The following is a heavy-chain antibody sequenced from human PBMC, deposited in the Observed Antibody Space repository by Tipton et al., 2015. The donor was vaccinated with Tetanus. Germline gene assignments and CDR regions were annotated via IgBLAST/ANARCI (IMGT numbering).Heavy chain of an antibody. V-gene: IGHV1-46*01. J-gene: IGHJ6*02. Sequence: QLVQSGAEVKKPGASVKVSCKASGYTFTSYYMHWVRQAPGQGLEWMGIINTSGGSTSYAQKFQGRVTMTRDTSTSTVYMELSSLRSEDTAVYYCARDRDYDFWSGPEPRGSYYYYGMDVWGQGTTVTVSS. CDR1: GYTFTSYY. CDR3: ARDRDYDFWSGPEPRGSYYYYGMDV. CDR2: INTSGGST. D-gene: IGHD3-3*01.